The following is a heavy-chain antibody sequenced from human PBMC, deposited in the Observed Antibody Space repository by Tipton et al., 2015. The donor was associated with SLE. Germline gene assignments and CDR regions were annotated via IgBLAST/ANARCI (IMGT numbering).Heavy chain of an antibody. CDR2: VYYSGST. D-gene: IGHD2-2*01. CDR3: ASGYCESTSCLRY. CDR1: SGSITRQY. Sequence: TLSLTCTVSSGSITRQYWSWIRQAPGKGLEWLGNVYYSGSTNYNPSLKSRVTVSVHTSENQFSLTLTSVTAADTAVYYCASGYCESTSCLRYWGQGALVIVSS. V-gene: IGHV4-59*11. J-gene: IGHJ4*02.